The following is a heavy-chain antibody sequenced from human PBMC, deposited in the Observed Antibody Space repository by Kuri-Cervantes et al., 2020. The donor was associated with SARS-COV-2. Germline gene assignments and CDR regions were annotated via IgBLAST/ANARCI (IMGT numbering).Heavy chain of an antibody. CDR1: GFTFSSYA. D-gene: IGHD2-21*02. J-gene: IGHJ4*02. CDR2: ISGSGGST. V-gene: IGHV3-23*01. CDR3: AKDLRVVVTAEGLDC. Sequence: ETLSLTCAASGFTFSSYAMSWVRQAPGKGLEWVSAISGSGGSTYYADPEKGRFTISRDNSKNTLYLQMNSLRAEDTAVYYCAKDLRVVVTAEGLDCWGQGTLVTVSS.